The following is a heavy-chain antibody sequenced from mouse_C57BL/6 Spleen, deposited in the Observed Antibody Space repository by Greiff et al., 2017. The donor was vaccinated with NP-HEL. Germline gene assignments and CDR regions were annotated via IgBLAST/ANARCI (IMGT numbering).Heavy chain of an antibody. J-gene: IGHJ4*01. CDR3: ARDGNYGEGAMDY. D-gene: IGHD2-1*01. CDR1: GYSFTGYY. Sequence: EVQLQQSGPELVKPGASVKISCKASGYSFTGYYMNWVKQSPEKSLEWIGEINPSTGGTTYNQKFKAKATLTVDKSSSTAYMQLKSLTSEDSAVYYCARDGNYGEGAMDYWGQGTSVTVSS. V-gene: IGHV1-42*01. CDR2: INPSTGGT.